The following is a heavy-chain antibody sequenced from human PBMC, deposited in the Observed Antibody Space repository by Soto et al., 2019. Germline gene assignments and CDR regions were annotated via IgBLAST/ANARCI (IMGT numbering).Heavy chain of an antibody. V-gene: IGHV5-51*01. CDR3: AAGGMTVPLVRSNYYYYYGMDV. D-gene: IGHD3-16*01. CDR2: IYPGDSDT. CDR1: GYSFTGYW. J-gene: IGHJ6*02. Sequence: PGAPMRICCKVSGYSFTGYWVGWVSQMPGKGLEWMGIIYPGDSDTRYSPSFQGQVTISADKSISTAYLQWSSLRSEDTAIYYCAAGGMTVPLVRSNYYYYYGMDVWGQGTTVTVSS.